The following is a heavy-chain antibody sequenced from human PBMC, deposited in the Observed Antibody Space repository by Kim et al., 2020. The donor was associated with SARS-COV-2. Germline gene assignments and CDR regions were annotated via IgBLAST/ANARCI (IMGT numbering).Heavy chain of an antibody. CDR3: AKPRPHWYFEL. Sequence: YADSVKGRFTISRDNSNNSLYLQMSSLRAEDTAIYYCAKPRPHWYFELWGRGTLVTVSS. J-gene: IGHJ2*01. D-gene: IGHD6-6*01. V-gene: IGHV3-23*01.